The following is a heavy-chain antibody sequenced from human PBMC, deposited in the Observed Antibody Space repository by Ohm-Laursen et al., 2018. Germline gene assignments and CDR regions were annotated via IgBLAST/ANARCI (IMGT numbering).Heavy chain of an antibody. J-gene: IGHJ3*02. D-gene: IGHD3-10*01. CDR3: ASQVPLWFGGGAFDI. CDR1: GFTFSSYA. CDR2: ISGSGGST. V-gene: IGHV3-23*01. Sequence: GSLRLSCSASGFTFSSYAMSWVRQAPGKGLEWVSAISGSGGSTYYADSVKGRFTISRDNSKNTLYLQMNSLRAEDTAVYYCASQVPLWFGGGAFDIWGQGTMVTVSS.